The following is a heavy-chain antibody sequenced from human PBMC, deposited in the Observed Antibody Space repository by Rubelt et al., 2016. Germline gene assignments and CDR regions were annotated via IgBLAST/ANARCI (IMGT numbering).Heavy chain of an antibody. J-gene: IGHJ4*02. CDR1: GFTFSSYG. D-gene: IGHD2-21*02. Sequence: QVQLVESGGGVVQPGGSLRLSCAASGFTFSSYGMHWVRQAPGKGLEWVAFIRYDGSNKYYADSVKGRFTISRDNSKNMLYLQMNSLRAEDTAVYYCAKGGNVVVTARLYYFDYWGQGTLVTVSS. V-gene: IGHV3-30*02. CDR3: AKGGNVVVTARLYYFDY. CDR2: IRYDGSNK.